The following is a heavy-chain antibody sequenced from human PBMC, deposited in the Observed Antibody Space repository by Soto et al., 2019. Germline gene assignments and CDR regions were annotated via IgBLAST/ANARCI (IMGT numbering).Heavy chain of an antibody. CDR1: DDSIISYY. J-gene: IGHJ4*02. Sequence: SETLSLTCTVSDDSIISYYWSWLRQPPGKGLEWIGYIYDGGNTIYNPSLKRRVTISVDRPNNQFSLKLSSVTAADTAIYYCAGDIRSGSYRFDYWGQGTLVTVSS. CDR3: AGDIRSGSYRFDY. CDR2: IYDGGNT. D-gene: IGHD1-26*01. V-gene: IGHV4-59*08.